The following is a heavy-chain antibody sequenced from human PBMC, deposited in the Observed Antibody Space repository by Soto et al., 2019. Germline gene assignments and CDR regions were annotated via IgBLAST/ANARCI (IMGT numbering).Heavy chain of an antibody. V-gene: IGHV3-30*03. Sequence: QELLVESGGGVVQPGKSLRLSCAASGFTFSSFAMHWVRQAPGKGLEWVSVISFNGLSQFYPDSIRGRFTISRDNSKNTVYLQLDSLRPDDRLVYYGASGGRGLRGAFEVWCQGAEGSVS. CDR1: GFTFSSFA. CDR3: ASGGRGLRGAFEV. J-gene: IGHJ3*01. CDR2: ISFNGLSQ. D-gene: IGHD3-16*01.